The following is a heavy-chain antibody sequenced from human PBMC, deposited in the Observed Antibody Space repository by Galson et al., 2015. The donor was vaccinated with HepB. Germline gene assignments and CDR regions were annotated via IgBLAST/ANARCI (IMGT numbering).Heavy chain of an antibody. V-gene: IGHV3-48*02. CDR2: ISSSSSTI. CDR1: GFTFSSYS. J-gene: IGHJ6*02. D-gene: IGHD3-10*01. Sequence: SLRLSCAASGFTFSSYSMNWVRQAPGKGLEWVSYISSSSSTIYYADSVKGRFTISRDNAKNSLYLQMNSLRDEDTAVYYCASSVWFGESWGYYYYGMDVWGQGTTVTVSS. CDR3: ASSVWFGESWGYYYYGMDV.